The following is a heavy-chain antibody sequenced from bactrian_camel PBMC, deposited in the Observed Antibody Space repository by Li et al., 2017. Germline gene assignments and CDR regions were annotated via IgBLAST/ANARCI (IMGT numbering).Heavy chain of an antibody. CDR1: ASTFRRDA. V-gene: IGHV3S31*01. CDR3: AAHATYSGGYYTPFLSSNLRY. D-gene: IGHD2*01. J-gene: IGHJ4*01. Sequence: VQLVESGGDLVQPGGSLRLSCAASASTFRRDAMMWVPQAQGKGLEWVSMINSGSDSTYYSNSVKGRFTISRDNAKNTLYLHMNNLKPDDTAMYYCAAHATYSGGYYTPFLSSNLRYWGQGTQVTVS. CDR2: INSGSDST.